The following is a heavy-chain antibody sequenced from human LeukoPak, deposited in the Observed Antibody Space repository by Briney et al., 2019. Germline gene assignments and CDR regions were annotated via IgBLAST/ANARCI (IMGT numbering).Heavy chain of an antibody. V-gene: IGHV3-74*01. CDR3: ARAGKWLPFDS. Sequence: GGSLRLSCAASGFTFSNYWMHWVRQAPGKGLVWVSHIKSDGSSTSYADSVKGRFTISRDNAKNTVYLQMNSLRAEDTAVYYCARAGKWLPFDSWGQGTLATVSS. J-gene: IGHJ4*02. D-gene: IGHD5-12*01. CDR2: IKSDGSST. CDR1: GFTFSNYW.